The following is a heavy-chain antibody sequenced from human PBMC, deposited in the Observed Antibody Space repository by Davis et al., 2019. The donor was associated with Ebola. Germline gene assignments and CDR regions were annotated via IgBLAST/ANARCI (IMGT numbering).Heavy chain of an antibody. D-gene: IGHD3-22*01. CDR3: ARGQWLLGGYFDY. Sequence: MPSETLSLTCAVYGGSFSGYYWSWIRQPPGKGLEWIGEINHSGSTNYNPSLKSRVTISVDTSKNQFSLKLSSVTAADTAVYYCARGQWLLGGYFDYWGQGTLVTVSS. V-gene: IGHV4-34*01. CDR2: INHSGST. J-gene: IGHJ4*02. CDR1: GGSFSGYY.